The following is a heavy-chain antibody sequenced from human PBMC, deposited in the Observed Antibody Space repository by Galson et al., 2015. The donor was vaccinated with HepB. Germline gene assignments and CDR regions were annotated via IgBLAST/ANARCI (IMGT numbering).Heavy chain of an antibody. D-gene: IGHD3-10*01. CDR3: VRDRTYKGGNFFDF. CDR1: GFSFSDCW. V-gene: IGHV3-7*03. Sequence: SLRLSCAASGFSFSDCWMSWIRQAPGKRPEWVANIRYDEYEYYYADFVKGRFTISRDNARNSVFLQMSSLRRDDTAVYYCVRDRTYKGGNFFDFGGQGALVTVSS. CDR2: IRYDEYEY. J-gene: IGHJ4*02.